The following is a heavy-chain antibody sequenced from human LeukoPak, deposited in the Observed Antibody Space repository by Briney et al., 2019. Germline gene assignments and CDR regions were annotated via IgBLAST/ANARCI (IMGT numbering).Heavy chain of an antibody. CDR2: INHSGGT. V-gene: IGHV4-34*01. CDR3: ARGGYYNILTGFRSRFLRFDL. CDR1: GGSFSGYY. Sequence: SETLSLTSAVYGGSFSGYYWSWIRQPPGKGLEWIGEINHSGGTNYNPSLKSRVTISVDTSKNQFSPKLSSVTAADTAVYYCARGGYYNILTGFRSRFLRFDLWGQGTLVTVSS. D-gene: IGHD3-9*01. J-gene: IGHJ4*02.